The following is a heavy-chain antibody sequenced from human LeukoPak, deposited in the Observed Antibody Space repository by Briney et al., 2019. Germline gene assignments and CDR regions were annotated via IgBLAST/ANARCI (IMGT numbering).Heavy chain of an antibody. Sequence: GGSLRLSCAASGFTFNNYVMNWVRQAPGKGLEWVSAITDSSTSTYYADSVKGRFTISRDNAKNSLYLQMNSLRAEDTAVYYCASRGGYYDSSGYYYDDFDYWGQGTLVTVSS. CDR2: ITDSSTST. J-gene: IGHJ4*02. D-gene: IGHD3-22*01. CDR3: ASRGGYYDSSGYYYDDFDY. V-gene: IGHV3-23*01. CDR1: GFTFNNYV.